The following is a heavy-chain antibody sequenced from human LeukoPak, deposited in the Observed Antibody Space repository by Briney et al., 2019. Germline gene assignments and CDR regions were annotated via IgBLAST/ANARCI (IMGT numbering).Heavy chain of an antibody. CDR3: AREGRTAMVIDY. D-gene: IGHD5-18*01. J-gene: IGHJ4*02. Sequence: PSETLSLTCTVSGGSISSYYWSWIRQPPGKGLEWIGYIYYSGSTNYNPSLKSRVTISVDTSKNQFSLKLSSVTAADTAVYYCAREGRTAMVIDYWGQGTLVTVSS. CDR2: IYYSGST. V-gene: IGHV4-59*01. CDR1: GGSISSYY.